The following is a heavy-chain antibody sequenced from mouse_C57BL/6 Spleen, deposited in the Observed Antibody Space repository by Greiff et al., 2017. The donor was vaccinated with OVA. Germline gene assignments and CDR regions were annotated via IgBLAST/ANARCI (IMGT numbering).Heavy chain of an antibody. D-gene: IGHD3-2*02. V-gene: IGHV1-55*01. J-gene: IGHJ2*01. CDR3: ARESQATYYFDY. Sequence: QVQLQQPGAELVKPGASVKMSCKASGYTFTSYWITWVKQRPGQGLEWIGDIYPGSGSTNYNEKFKSKATLTVDTSSSTAYMQLSSLTSEDSAVYYCARESQATYYFDYWGQGTTLTVSS. CDR1: GYTFTSYW. CDR2: IYPGSGST.